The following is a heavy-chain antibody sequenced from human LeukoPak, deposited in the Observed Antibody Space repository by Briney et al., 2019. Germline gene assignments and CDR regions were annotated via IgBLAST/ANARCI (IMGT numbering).Heavy chain of an antibody. J-gene: IGHJ4*02. D-gene: IGHD3-22*01. Sequence: SETLSLTCTVSGYSISSDYYWGWIRQPPGKGLEWIVRIYTSGSTNYNPSLKSRVTISVDTSKNHFSLKLRSVTAADTAVYYCAKDHYDSSGYPFDYWGQGTLVTVSS. CDR2: IYTSGST. CDR3: AKDHYDSSGYPFDY. V-gene: IGHV4-38-2*02. CDR1: GYSISSDYY.